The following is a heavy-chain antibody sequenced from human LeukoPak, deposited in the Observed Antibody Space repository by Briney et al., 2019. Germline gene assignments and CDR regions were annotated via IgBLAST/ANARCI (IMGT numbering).Heavy chain of an antibody. CDR3: ASGRATMLTFDY. J-gene: IGHJ4*02. D-gene: IGHD5-12*01. Sequence: GGSLRLSCAASGFTFSSYAMHWVRQAPGKGLEWVAVISYDGSNKYYADPVKGRFTISRDNSKNTLYLQMNSLRAEDTAVYYCASGRATMLTFDYWGQGTLVTVSS. V-gene: IGHV3-30-3*01. CDR2: ISYDGSNK. CDR1: GFTFSSYA.